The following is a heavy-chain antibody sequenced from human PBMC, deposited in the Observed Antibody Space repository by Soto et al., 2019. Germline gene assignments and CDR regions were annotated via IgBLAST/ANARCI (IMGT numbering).Heavy chain of an antibody. CDR3: ARGSWDDVSGHYYIDV. Sequence: QVQLQQSGPGLVKPSQSLSLTCAISGDSVSRDSAAWNWIRQTPSRGLEWLGRIYYRSKWLKTYVFSVTIRITISPDTSKIQFALQLSSVTPEDTAVYYCARGSWDDVSGHYYIDVWDEGTTVTVSS. CDR1: GDSVSRDSAA. J-gene: IGHJ6*03. D-gene: IGHD5-12*01. V-gene: IGHV6-1*02. CDR2: IYYRSKWLK.